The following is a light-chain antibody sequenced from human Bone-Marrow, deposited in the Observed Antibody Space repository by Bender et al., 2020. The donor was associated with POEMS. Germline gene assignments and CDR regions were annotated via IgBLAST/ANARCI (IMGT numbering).Light chain of an antibody. CDR3: SSYGGSVNFLV. CDR1: SSDVGTYDL. CDR2: EVN. J-gene: IGLJ2*01. Sequence: QSALTQPASVSGSPGQSITISCTGTSSDVGTYDLVSWYHQSPGKAPKLLISEVNKRPSGVPYRFSGSKSGNTASLTVSGLQPEDEADYYCSSYGGSVNFLVFGGGTKLTVL. V-gene: IGLV2-14*02.